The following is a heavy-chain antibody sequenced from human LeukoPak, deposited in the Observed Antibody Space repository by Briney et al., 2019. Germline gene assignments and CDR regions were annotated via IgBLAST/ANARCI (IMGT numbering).Heavy chain of an antibody. V-gene: IGHV3-21*01. Sequence: NAGGSLRLSCAASGFTFSSYSMNWVRQAPGKGLEWVSSISSSSSYIYYADSVKGRFTISRDNSKNTLYLQMNSLRAEDTAVYYCTKERRRGDILTGSFSDWGQGILVTVSS. CDR3: TKERRRGDILTGSFSD. J-gene: IGHJ4*02. CDR1: GFTFSSYS. CDR2: ISSSSSYI. D-gene: IGHD3-9*01.